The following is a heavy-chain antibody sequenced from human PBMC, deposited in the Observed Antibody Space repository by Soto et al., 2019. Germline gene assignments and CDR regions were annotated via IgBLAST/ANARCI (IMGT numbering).Heavy chain of an antibody. D-gene: IGHD3-16*02. CDR1: GGSISSGGDY. V-gene: IGHV4-31*03. Sequence: QVQLQESGPGLVKPSQTLSLTCTVSGGSISSGGDYWSWIRQHPGKGLEWIGYIYYSGSTYYNPSLNSRVSISVDTSRNQFSLKLSSVTAADTAVYYCARDYRASYPAYYYYGMDVWGQGTTVTVSS. J-gene: IGHJ6*02. CDR3: ARDYRASYPAYYYYGMDV. CDR2: IYYSGST.